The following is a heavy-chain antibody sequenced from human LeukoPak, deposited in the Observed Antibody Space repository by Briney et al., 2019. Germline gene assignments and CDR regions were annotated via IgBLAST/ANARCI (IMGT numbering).Heavy chain of an antibody. D-gene: IGHD3-10*01. CDR3: AREDFRRFDY. CDR1: GFSFRGYW. J-gene: IGHJ4*02. Sequence: GGSLRLSCVASGFSFRGYWMRWVHQAPGKGLECVAKIKPDGSDKFYEDSVKGRFTISRDNAKNSLYLQKTSLTAEDTAVYYCAREDFRRFDYWGQETMVTASS. V-gene: IGHV3-7*01. CDR2: IKPDGSDK.